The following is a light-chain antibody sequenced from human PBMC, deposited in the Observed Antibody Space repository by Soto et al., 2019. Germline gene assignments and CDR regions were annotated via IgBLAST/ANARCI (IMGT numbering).Light chain of an antibody. CDR3: QQSYSTLRT. CDR1: QGIRND. CDR2: AAS. V-gene: IGKV1-6*01. J-gene: IGKJ1*01. Sequence: AIQMTQSPSSLSASVGDRVTITCRASQGIRNDLGWYQQEPGKAPKLLIYAASSLESGVPSRFSGSGSGTDFTLTISSLQPEDFATYYCQQSYSTLRTFGQGTKVDIK.